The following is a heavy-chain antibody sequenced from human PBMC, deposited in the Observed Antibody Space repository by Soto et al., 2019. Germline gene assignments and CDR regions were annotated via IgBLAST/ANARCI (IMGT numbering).Heavy chain of an antibody. CDR1: GYSFTSYG. Sequence: QVQLVQSAAEVKKTGASVKVSCKASGYSFTSYGISWLRRAPGQGLEGRGWISPYNGHTQFVQRFQGRVSMTTDTSTKTAYMELRNLRSDDTAHYYCARDLTIVPATHPRLENYGMDVWGQGTTVIVSS. CDR3: ARDLTIVPATHPRLENYGMDV. D-gene: IGHD2-2*01. CDR2: ISPYNGHT. J-gene: IGHJ6*02. V-gene: IGHV1-18*01.